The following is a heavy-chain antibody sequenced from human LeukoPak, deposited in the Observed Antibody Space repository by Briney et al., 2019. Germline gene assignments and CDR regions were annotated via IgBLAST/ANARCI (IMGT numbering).Heavy chain of an antibody. J-gene: IGHJ4*02. Sequence: SETLSLTCTVSGGSINSYYWSWTRQSPGKGLEWIGYIHYSGSTNYNPSLKGRVTISVDTSKNQFSLKLSSVTAADTAVYYCARGASYSAYWGQGTLVTV. V-gene: IGHV4-59*01. CDR2: IHYSGST. CDR1: GGSINSYY. CDR3: ARGASYSAY.